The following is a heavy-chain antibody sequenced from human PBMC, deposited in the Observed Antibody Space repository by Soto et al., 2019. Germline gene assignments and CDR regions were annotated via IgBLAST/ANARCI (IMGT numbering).Heavy chain of an antibody. J-gene: IGHJ4*02. Sequence: GGSLRLSCAASGFTFSSHDMSWVRQAPGKGLEWVSALSGSGGSTYYADSVKGRFTISRDNSKNTLYLQMNSLRAEDTAVYYCAQRGPFSLYSSGLYDYWGQGALVAVSS. CDR1: GFTFSSHD. CDR3: AQRGPFSLYSSGLYDY. D-gene: IGHD6-19*01. CDR2: LSGSGGST. V-gene: IGHV3-23*01.